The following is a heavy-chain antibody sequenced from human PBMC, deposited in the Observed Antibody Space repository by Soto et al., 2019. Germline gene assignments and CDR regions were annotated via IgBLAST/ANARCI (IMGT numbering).Heavy chain of an antibody. CDR3: AKDKRGLPFDP. Sequence: QVQLVESGGGVVQPGRSLRLSCAASGFTFSSYGMHWVRQAPGKGLEWVAVISYDGRNKYYADSVKGRFTISRDNSKNTLYLQMNSLRAEDTAVYYCAKDKRGLPFDPWGQGTLVTVSS. CDR2: ISYDGRNK. D-gene: IGHD4-17*01. V-gene: IGHV3-30*18. CDR1: GFTFSSYG. J-gene: IGHJ5*02.